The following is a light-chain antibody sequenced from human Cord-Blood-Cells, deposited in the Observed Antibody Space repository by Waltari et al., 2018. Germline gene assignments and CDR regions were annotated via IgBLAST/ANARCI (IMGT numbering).Light chain of an antibody. CDR1: SSDVGGYNS. CDR3: SSYTSSSTPV. V-gene: IGLV2-14*01. CDR2: DVS. J-gene: IGLJ3*02. Sequence: QSALIQPASVSGSLGQSITISCTGTSSDVGGYNSVSWYQQHPRQAPKLMIYDVSNRPSGVSNRFSVSKSGNTASLTISGLQAEDEADYYCSSYTSSSTPVFGGGTKLTVL.